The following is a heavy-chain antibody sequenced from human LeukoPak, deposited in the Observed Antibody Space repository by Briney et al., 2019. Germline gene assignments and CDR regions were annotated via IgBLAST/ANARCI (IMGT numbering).Heavy chain of an antibody. Sequence: GGSLRLSCAASGFTFSSYSMNWVRQAPGKGLEWVSYISSSGSTIYYTGSLRGRFTISRDNAKNSLYLQMNSLRDEDTAVYYCARSGNQCDYWGQGTLVTVSS. CDR1: GFTFSSYS. CDR2: ISSSGSTI. D-gene: IGHD1-1*01. V-gene: IGHV3-48*02. CDR3: ARSGNQCDY. J-gene: IGHJ4*02.